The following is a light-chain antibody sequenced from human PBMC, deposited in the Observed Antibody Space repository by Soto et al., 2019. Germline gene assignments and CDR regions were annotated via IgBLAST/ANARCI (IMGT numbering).Light chain of an antibody. CDR3: CSYAGSSTSWV. CDR2: EDS. V-gene: IGLV2-23*01. Sequence: QSALTQPASVSGSPGQSITISCTGTSSDAGNYNFVSWYQQHPGKAPKVIIYEDSTRPSGVSNRISGSKAGNTASLTISGLPAEEQGDYYCCSYAGSSTSWVFGGGTKLTVL. CDR1: SSDAGNYNF. J-gene: IGLJ3*02.